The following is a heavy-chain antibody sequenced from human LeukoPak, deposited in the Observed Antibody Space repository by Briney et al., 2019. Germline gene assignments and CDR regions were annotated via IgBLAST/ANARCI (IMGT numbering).Heavy chain of an antibody. CDR3: ATEAYCGGDCYRSDY. J-gene: IGHJ4*02. V-gene: IGHV4-4*07. CDR2: IYTSGST. CDR1: GGSISSYY. Sequence: PSETLPLTCTVSGGSISSYYWSWIRQPAGKGLEWIGRIYTSGSTNYNPSLKSRVTMSVDTSKNQFSLKLSSVTAADTAVYYCATEAYCGGDCYRSDYWGQGTLVTVSS. D-gene: IGHD2-21*02.